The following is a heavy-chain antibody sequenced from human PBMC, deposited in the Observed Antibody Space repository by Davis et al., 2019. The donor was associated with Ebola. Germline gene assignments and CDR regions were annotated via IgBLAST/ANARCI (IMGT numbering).Heavy chain of an antibody. CDR2: ISSSSSTI. Sequence: GSLRLSCAASGFTFSSYSMNWVRQAPGKGLEWVSYISSSSSTIYYADSVKGRFTISRDNAKNSLYLQMNSLRDEDTAVYYCARRHDYGDYLGFDPWGQGTLVTVSS. J-gene: IGHJ5*02. D-gene: IGHD4-17*01. CDR3: ARRHDYGDYLGFDP. CDR1: GFTFSSYS. V-gene: IGHV3-48*02.